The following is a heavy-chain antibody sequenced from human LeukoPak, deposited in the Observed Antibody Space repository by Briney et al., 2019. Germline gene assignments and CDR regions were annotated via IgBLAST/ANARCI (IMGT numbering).Heavy chain of an antibody. D-gene: IGHD6-19*01. Sequence: SVKVSCKASGGTFISYAISWVRQAPGQGLEWMGGIIPIFGTANYAQKFQGRVTITADESTSTAYMELSSLRSEDTAVYYCARDGLGSSGWYDIYYGMDVWGQGTTVTVSS. J-gene: IGHJ6*02. CDR2: IIPIFGTA. CDR1: GGTFISYA. V-gene: IGHV1-69*13. CDR3: ARDGLGSSGWYDIYYGMDV.